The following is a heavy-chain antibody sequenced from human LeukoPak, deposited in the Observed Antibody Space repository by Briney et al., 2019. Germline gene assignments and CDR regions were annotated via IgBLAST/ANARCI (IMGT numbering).Heavy chain of an antibody. D-gene: IGHD1/OR15-1a*01. CDR2: INHSGST. J-gene: IGHJ4*02. Sequence: SETLSLTCAVYGGSFSGYYWSWIRQPPGKGLEWIGEINHSGSTNYNPSLKSRVTISVDTSKNQFSLKLSSVTAADTAVYYCARGRGKATNFDYWGQGTLVTVPS. CDR3: ARGRGKATNFDY. V-gene: IGHV4-34*01. CDR1: GGSFSGYY.